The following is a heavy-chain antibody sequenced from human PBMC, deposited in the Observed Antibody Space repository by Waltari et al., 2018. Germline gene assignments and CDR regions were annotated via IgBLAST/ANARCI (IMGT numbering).Heavy chain of an antibody. D-gene: IGHD4-17*01. CDR2: ISNDGRNK. V-gene: IGHV3-30*04. Sequence: QVQLVESGGGVVQPGGSLTLSCAASGFIFSIYAIHWVRQAPGKGLGWVAVISNDGRNKYYSDSVKGRFTISRDNSKNTLDLQMSSRRAEDTAVYYCARDQNGDYGRNWLHPWGQGTLVTVSS. CDR3: ARDQNGDYGRNWLHP. J-gene: IGHJ5*02. CDR1: GFIFSIYA.